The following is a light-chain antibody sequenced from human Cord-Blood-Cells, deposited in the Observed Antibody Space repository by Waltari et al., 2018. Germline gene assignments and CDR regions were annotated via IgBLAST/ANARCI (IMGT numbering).Light chain of an antibody. CDR3: SSYTSSSTYV. CDR2: EAS. Sequence: QSALTQPPSVSGSPGQSVTISCTGTSSDVGSYNRLSWYQQPPGTAPKLMIYEASNRPSGVPDRFSGSKSGNTASLTISGLQAEDEADYYCSSYTSSSTYVFGTGTKVTVL. J-gene: IGLJ1*01. V-gene: IGLV2-18*02. CDR1: SSDVGSYNR.